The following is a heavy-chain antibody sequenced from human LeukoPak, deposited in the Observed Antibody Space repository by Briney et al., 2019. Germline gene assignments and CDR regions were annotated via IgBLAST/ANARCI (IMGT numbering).Heavy chain of an antibody. Sequence: SETLSLTCTVSGGSIRSDYWSWIRQPPGKGLEWIAYIYYSGSTNYNPSLKSRVTISVDTSKNQLSLKLTSVTAADTAVYYCARYSANWFDPWGQGTLVTVSS. CDR3: ARYSANWFDP. V-gene: IGHV4-59*01. CDR2: IYYSGST. D-gene: IGHD2-21*01. CDR1: GGSIRSDY. J-gene: IGHJ5*02.